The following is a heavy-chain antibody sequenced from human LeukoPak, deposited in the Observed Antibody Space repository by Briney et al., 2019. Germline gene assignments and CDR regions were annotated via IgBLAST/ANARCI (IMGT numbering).Heavy chain of an antibody. CDR1: GFTFSSYD. CDR2: IGTAGDT. Sequence: PGGSLRLSCAAPGFTFSSYDMHWVRQATGKGLEWVSAIGTAGDTYYPGSVKGRFTISRENAKNSLYLQMNSLRAEDTAVYYCARENRAGGGYYGMDVWGQGTTVTVSS. V-gene: IGHV3-13*01. CDR3: ARENRAGGGYYGMDV. J-gene: IGHJ6*02. D-gene: IGHD2-8*02.